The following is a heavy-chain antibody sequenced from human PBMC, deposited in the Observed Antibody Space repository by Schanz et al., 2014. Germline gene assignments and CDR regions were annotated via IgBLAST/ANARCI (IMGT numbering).Heavy chain of an antibody. V-gene: IGHV3-64*04. CDR2: ISNNGDST. CDR3: ARIGGSVFDY. CDR1: GFTFSIYA. Sequence: VQLVESGGGVVQPGRSLRLSCAASGFTFSIYAMHWVRQAPGKGLEYISAISNNGDSTYYADSVKGRFTISRDNTKNSLFLQLNSLRADDTAVYYCARIGGSVFDYWAQGTLVTVSS. D-gene: IGHD3-10*01. J-gene: IGHJ4*02.